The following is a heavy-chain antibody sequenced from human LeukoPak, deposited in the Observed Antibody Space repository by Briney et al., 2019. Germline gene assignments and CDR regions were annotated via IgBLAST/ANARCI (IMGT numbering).Heavy chain of an antibody. J-gene: IGHJ5*02. CDR1: GYTFTSYD. CDR2: MNPNSGNT. D-gene: IGHD2-2*01. Sequence: ASVKVSCTASGYTFTSYDINWVRQATGQGLEWMGWMNPNSGNTGYAQKFQGRVTMTRNTSISTAYMELSSLRSEDTAVYYCARDLSCSSTSCYAHWFDPWGQGTLVTVSS. CDR3: ARDLSCSSTSCYAHWFDP. V-gene: IGHV1-8*01.